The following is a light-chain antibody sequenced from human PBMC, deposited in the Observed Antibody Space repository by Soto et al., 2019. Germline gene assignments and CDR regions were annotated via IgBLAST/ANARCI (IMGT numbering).Light chain of an antibody. J-gene: IGKJ1*01. CDR3: QQYNDWPWT. CDR2: GAS. V-gene: IGKV3-15*01. CDR1: QSISSR. Sequence: EIVMTQSPATLSVSPGERATLSCTASQSISSRLAWYQQKPGQAPRLLISGASTRATGIPASFSGSGSGTEFTLTISSLQSEDFAVYCCQQYNDWPWTFGQGTKVEIK.